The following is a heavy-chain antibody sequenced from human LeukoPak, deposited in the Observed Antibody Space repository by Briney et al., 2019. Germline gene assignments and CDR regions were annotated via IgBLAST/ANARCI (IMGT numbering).Heavy chain of an antibody. V-gene: IGHV4-34*01. J-gene: IGHJ3*02. D-gene: IGHD3-3*01. CDR2: INHSGST. Sequence: PSETLSLTCAVYGGSFSGYYWSWIRQPPGKGLEWIGEINHSGSTNYNPSLKSRVTISVDTSKNQFSLKLSSVTAADTAVYYCATSPLRITIFGVAYPDAFDIWGQGTMVTVSS. CDR3: ATSPLRITIFGVAYPDAFDI. CDR1: GGSFSGYY.